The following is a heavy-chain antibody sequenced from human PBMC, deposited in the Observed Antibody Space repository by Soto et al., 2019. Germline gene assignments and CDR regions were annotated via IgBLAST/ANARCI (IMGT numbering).Heavy chain of an antibody. V-gene: IGHV4-30-4*07. CDR2: IYYSGST. CDR1: GDSISSGGYS. D-gene: IGHD2-21*02. Sequence: PSETLSLTCAVSGDSISSGGYSWSWIRQPPGKGLEWIGYIYYSGSTYYNPSLKGRVTISVDTSKNQFSLNLSSVTAADTAVYYCARHLPYCGGDCYSLDYWGQGTLVTVSS. J-gene: IGHJ4*02. CDR3: ARHLPYCGGDCYSLDY.